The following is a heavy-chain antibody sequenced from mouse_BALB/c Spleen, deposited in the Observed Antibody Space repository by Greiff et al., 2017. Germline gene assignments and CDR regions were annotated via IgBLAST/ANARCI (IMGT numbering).Heavy chain of an antibody. CDR3: ARWDYGSSYVDD. V-gene: IGHV1-7*01. CDR1: GYTFTSYW. J-gene: IGHJ2*01. D-gene: IGHD1-1*01. Sequence: QVQLQQSGAELAKPGASVKMSCKASGYTFTSYWMHWVKQRPGQGLEWIGYINPSTGYTEYNQKFKDKATLTADKSSSTAYMQLSSLTSEDSAVYYCARWDYGSSYVDDWGQGTTLTVSS. CDR2: INPSTGYT.